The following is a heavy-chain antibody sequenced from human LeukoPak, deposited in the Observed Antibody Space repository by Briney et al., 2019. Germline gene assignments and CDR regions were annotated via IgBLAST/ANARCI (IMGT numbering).Heavy chain of an antibody. V-gene: IGHV1-69*13. J-gene: IGHJ6*02. CDR1: GGTFISYA. D-gene: IGHD2-2*02. CDR2: IIPIFGTA. Sequence: ASVKVSCKASGGTFISYAISWVRQAPGQGLEWMGGIIPIFGTANYAQKFQGRATITADESTSTAYMELSSLRSEDTAVYYCARPGADCGSAGCYTYPYYGLDVWGQGTTVTVSS. CDR3: ARPGADCGSAGCYTYPYYGLDV.